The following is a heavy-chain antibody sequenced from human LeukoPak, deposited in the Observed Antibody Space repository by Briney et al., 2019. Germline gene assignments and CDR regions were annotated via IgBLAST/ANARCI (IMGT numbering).Heavy chain of an antibody. CDR3: ARASYTVTTKGFDP. J-gene: IGHJ5*02. CDR2: IKQDGSEK. Sequence: GGSLRLSCAASGFTFSSYWMSWVRQAPGKGLEWVANIKQDGSEKYYVDSVKGRFTISRDNAKNSPYLQMNSLRAEDTAVYYCARASYTVTTKGFDPWGQGTLVTVSS. CDR1: GFTFSSYW. D-gene: IGHD4-11*01. V-gene: IGHV3-7*01.